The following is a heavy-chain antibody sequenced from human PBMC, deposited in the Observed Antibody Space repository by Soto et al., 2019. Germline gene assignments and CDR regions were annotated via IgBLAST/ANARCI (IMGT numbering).Heavy chain of an antibody. D-gene: IGHD2-2*01. Sequence: GASVKFSCKTSGYTFNTYYISWLRQAPGQGLEWIGWISTYNGNTNYVPKFQGRITMTTDTSTSTAYMELRSLRSDDTALYFCARDTSNYFDFWGQGTPVTVPQ. CDR3: ARDTSNYFDF. CDR1: GYTFNTYY. CDR2: ISTYNGNT. J-gene: IGHJ4*02. V-gene: IGHV1-18*01.